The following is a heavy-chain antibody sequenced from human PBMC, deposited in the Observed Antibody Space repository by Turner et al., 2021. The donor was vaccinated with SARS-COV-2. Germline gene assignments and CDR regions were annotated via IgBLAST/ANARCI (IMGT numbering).Heavy chain of an antibody. CDR1: GFTFSSYA. CDR2: ISYDGSNK. D-gene: IGHD1-1*01. J-gene: IGHJ4*02. Sequence: QVQLVESGGGVVQPGRSLRPSCAASGFTFSSYAMHWVRQAPGKGLEWVAVISYDGSNKFYADSVKGRFTISRDNSKNTLYLQMNSLRADDTAVYYCARDQEGWKFDYWGQGTLVTVSS. CDR3: ARDQEGWKFDY. V-gene: IGHV3-30*04.